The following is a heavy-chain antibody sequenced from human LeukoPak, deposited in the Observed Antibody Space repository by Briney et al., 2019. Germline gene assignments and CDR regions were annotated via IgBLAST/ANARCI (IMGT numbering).Heavy chain of an antibody. CDR3: ARASSSGWYEYFDY. Sequence: GGSLRLSCVASGFTFSDYEMSWVRQAPGKGLEWVANIKQDGSEKYYVDSVKGRFTISRDNAKNSLYLRMNSLRAEDTAVYYCARASSSGWYEYFDYWGQGTLVTVSS. V-gene: IGHV3-7*01. D-gene: IGHD6-19*01. CDR2: IKQDGSEK. J-gene: IGHJ4*02. CDR1: GFTFSDYE.